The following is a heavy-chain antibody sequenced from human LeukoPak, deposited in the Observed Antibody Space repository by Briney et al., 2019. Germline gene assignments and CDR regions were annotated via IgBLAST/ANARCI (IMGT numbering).Heavy chain of an antibody. J-gene: IGHJ4*02. CDR3: ASPRGIYIDY. Sequence: SETLSLTCAVSGYSISTGYFWGWIRQSPGQGLEWIGSIFHTGSTSYNPSFKRRATLSVDTSKNEFSLKLTSVNATDTAIYYCASPRGIYIDYWGQGILVTVSS. CDR2: IFHTGST. CDR1: GYSISTGYF. D-gene: IGHD3-16*01. V-gene: IGHV4-38-2*01.